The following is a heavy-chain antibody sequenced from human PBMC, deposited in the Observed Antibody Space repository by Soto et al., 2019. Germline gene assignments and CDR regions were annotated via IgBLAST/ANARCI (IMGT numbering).Heavy chain of an antibody. Sequence: EVQLVESGGGLVQPGGSLRLSCAASGFTFSSYWMSWVRQAPGKGLEWVANIKQDGSEKYYVDSVKGRFTISRDNAKNSLYLQMNSLRAEDTAVYYCARGGLRKKVYGMDVWGQGTTVTVSS. CDR1: GFTFSSYW. CDR2: IKQDGSEK. J-gene: IGHJ6*02. CDR3: ARGGLRKKVYGMDV. V-gene: IGHV3-7*03. D-gene: IGHD3-16*01.